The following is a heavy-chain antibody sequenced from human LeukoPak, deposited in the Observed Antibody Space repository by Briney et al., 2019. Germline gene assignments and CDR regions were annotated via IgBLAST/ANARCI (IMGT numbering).Heavy chain of an antibody. V-gene: IGHV4-4*09. J-gene: IGHJ2*01. Sequence: PSETLSLTCAVYGGSFSGYYWSWIRQPPGKGLEWIGYNYTSGSTNYNPSLKSRVTISVDTSKNQFSLKLSSVTAADTAVYYCARHKDFWSGYYRYWYFDLWGRGTLVTVSS. CDR3: ARHKDFWSGYYRYWYFDL. CDR1: GGSFSGYY. D-gene: IGHD3-3*01. CDR2: NYTSGST.